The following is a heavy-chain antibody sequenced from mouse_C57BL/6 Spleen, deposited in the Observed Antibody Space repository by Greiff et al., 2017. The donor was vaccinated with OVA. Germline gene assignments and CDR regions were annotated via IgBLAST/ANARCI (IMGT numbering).Heavy chain of an antibody. CDR2: INPSNGGT. V-gene: IGHV1-53*01. CDR3: DGGGITSGAMDD. CDR1: GYTFTSYW. D-gene: IGHD1-1*01. J-gene: IGHJ4*01. Sequence: QVQLQQPGTELVKPGASVKLSCKASGYTFTSYWMHWVKQRPGQGLEWIGNINPSNGGTNYTQKFKSKATLTVDKSSSTAYMQLSRLTSEDSEVAYCDGGGITSGAMDDWGKGTSVTVSS.